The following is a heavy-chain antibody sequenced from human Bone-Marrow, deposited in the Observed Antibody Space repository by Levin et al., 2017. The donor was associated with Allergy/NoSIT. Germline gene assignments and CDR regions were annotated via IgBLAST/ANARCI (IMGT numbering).Heavy chain of an antibody. Sequence: EASVKVSCKASGGTFSTYATTWVRQAPGQGLEWMGEIIPIFGTPKYAQKFQGRVTITADESTSTAFMELSSLRSEDTAVYYCARGGRAAPSHYYNGMDVWGQGTTVTVSS. D-gene: IGHD6-6*01. CDR3: ARGGRAAPSHYYNGMDV. CDR2: IIPIFGTP. V-gene: IGHV1-69*13. J-gene: IGHJ6*02. CDR1: GGTFSTYA.